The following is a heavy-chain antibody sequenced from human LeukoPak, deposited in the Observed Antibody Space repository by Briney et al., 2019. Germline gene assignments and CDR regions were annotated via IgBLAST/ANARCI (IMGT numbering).Heavy chain of an antibody. Sequence: ASVNASCKASGYTFTSYYMHWVRQAPGQGLEWLGIINPSGGSTSYAQKFQGRVTMTRDTSTSTVYMELSSLRSEDTAVYYCARAPSRITIFGVVIRHADYFDYWGQGTLVTASS. V-gene: IGHV1-46*01. J-gene: IGHJ4*02. CDR1: GYTFTSYY. CDR2: INPSGGST. D-gene: IGHD3-3*01. CDR3: ARAPSRITIFGVVIRHADYFDY.